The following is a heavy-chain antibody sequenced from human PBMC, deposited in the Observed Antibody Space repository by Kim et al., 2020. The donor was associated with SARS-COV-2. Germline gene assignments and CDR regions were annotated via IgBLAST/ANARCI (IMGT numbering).Heavy chain of an antibody. Sequence: TNYAQKFQGRVTMTRDTSISTAYMELSRLRSDDTAVYYCARYLVSGSSGYYFDYWGQGTLVTVSS. D-gene: IGHD3-22*01. CDR2: T. V-gene: IGHV1-2*02. J-gene: IGHJ4*02. CDR3: ARYLVSGSSGYYFDY.